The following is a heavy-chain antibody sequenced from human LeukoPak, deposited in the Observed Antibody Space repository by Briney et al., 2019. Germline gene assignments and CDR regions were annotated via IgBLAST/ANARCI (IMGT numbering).Heavy chain of an antibody. CDR3: ARGYYSSSRFDS. D-gene: IGHD6-13*01. CDR1: GFPFSNYW. Sequence: PGGSLRLSCAASGFPFSNYWMHWVRQAPGKGLVWVSRVNSDGSTTNYADSVKGRFTISRDNAENTLYMRMNRLRPEDTAVYYCARGYYSSSRFDSWGQGTLVTVSS. J-gene: IGHJ4*02. V-gene: IGHV3-74*01. CDR2: VNSDGSTT.